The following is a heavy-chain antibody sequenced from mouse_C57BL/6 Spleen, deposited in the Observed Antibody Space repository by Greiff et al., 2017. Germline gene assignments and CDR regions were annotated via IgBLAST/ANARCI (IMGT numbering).Heavy chain of an antibody. D-gene: IGHD2-4*01. CDR1: GYTFTSYW. CDR2: IYPGSGST. V-gene: IGHV1-55*01. Sequence: QVQLQQSGAELVKPGASVKMSCKASGYTFTSYWITWVKQRPGQGLEWIGDIYPGSGSTNYNEKFKSKATLTVDTSSSTAYMQLSSLTSEDSAVYYCARGDYDDEDWYFDVWGTGTTVTVSS. J-gene: IGHJ1*03. CDR3: ARGDYDDEDWYFDV.